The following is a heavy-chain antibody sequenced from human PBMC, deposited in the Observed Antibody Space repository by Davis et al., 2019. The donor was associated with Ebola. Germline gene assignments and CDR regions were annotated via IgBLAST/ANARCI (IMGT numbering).Heavy chain of an antibody. CDR3: ARVDRTGTPDY. J-gene: IGHJ4*02. Sequence: GESLKISCAVSGFTFSSYWLSWVRQGPGKGLEWVAEIDEDGSNKYYADSVKGRFTISRDNSKNTLYLQMNSLRAEDTAVYYCARVDRTGTPDYWGQGTLVTVSS. CDR2: IDEDGSNK. CDR1: GFTFSSYW. V-gene: IGHV3-7*01. D-gene: IGHD1-7*01.